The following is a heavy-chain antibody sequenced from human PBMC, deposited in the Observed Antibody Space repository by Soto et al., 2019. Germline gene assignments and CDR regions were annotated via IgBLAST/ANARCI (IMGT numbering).Heavy chain of an antibody. J-gene: IGHJ5*01. CDR1: GFSFSNYA. Sequence: QVQLVESGGGVVQPGTSLRLSCAASGFSFSNYAIYWVRQAPGKGLEWVALISYDGNNKYYADSVKGRFTISRDNSKNTLYLQMNSLRAADTAVYYCARRAITALTTRGWFVSWGQGTLVTVSS. CDR3: ARRAITALTTRGWFVS. CDR2: ISYDGNNK. D-gene: IGHD5-12*01. V-gene: IGHV3-30-3*01.